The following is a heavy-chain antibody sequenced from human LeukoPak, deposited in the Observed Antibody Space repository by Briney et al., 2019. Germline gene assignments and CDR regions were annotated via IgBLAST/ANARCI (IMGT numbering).Heavy chain of an antibody. CDR1: GFTFSSYA. V-gene: IGHV3-23*01. J-gene: IGHJ4*02. Sequence: GGSPRLSCAASGFTFSSYAMSWVRQAPGKGLEWVSAISGSGGSTYYADSVKGRFTISRDNSKNTLYLQMNSLRAEDTAVYYCAKDRLYDYDSSGDWGQGTLVTVSS. D-gene: IGHD3-22*01. CDR2: ISGSGGST. CDR3: AKDRLYDYDSSGD.